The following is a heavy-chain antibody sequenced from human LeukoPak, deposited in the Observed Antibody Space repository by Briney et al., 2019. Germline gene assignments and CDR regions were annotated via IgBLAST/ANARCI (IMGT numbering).Heavy chain of an antibody. D-gene: IGHD2-2*01. J-gene: IGHJ4*02. CDR3: ARDQYAGYDPYYFDY. Sequence: GGSLRLSCTASGFTFGAYAMTWVRKAPGKGLEWVSFIRSRTYGGTTEYAASVKGRLTISRDDSKSIAYLQMNSLKTEDTAVYYCARDQYAGYDPYYFDYWGQGTLVTVSS. CDR2: IRSRTYGGTT. V-gene: IGHV3-49*04. CDR1: GFTFGAYA.